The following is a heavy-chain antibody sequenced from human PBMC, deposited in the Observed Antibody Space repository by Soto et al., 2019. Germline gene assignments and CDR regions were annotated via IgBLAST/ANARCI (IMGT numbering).Heavy chain of an antibody. V-gene: IGHV3-30*18. J-gene: IGHJ4*02. Sequence: GGSLRLSCAASGFTFSSYGMHWVRQAPGKGLEWVAVISYDGSNKYYADSVKGRFTISRDNSKNTLYLQMNSLRTEDTAVYYCAKGGLRFPFPLFDYWGQGTLVTVSS. CDR2: ISYDGSNK. D-gene: IGHD3-3*01. CDR3: AKGGLRFPFPLFDY. CDR1: GFTFSSYG.